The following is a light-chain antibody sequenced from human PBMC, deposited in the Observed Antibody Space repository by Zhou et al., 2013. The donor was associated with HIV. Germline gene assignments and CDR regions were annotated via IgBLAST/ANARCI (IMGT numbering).Light chain of an antibody. CDR2: SAS. Sequence: DIQMTQFPSSVSASVGDRVTIACRASQDINTWLAWYQQKPGKAPKLLIYSASTLQSGVPSTFSGSGSGSTFNLTISSLQPEDFATFYCQHYNSYPYTFGQGTKLEIK. V-gene: IGKV1D-16*01. CDR3: QHYNSYPYT. J-gene: IGKJ2*01. CDR1: QDINTW.